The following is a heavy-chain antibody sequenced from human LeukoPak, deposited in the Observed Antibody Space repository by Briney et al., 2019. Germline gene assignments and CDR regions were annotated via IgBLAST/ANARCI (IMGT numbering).Heavy chain of an antibody. CDR3: AREDQVVVAAMVYYYGMDV. D-gene: IGHD2-15*01. CDR2: ISYDGSNK. J-gene: IGHJ6*02. Sequence: GGSLRLSCAASGFTFSSYAMHWVRQAPGKGLEWVAVISYDGSNKYYADSVKGRFTISRDNSKNTLYLQMNSLRAEDTAVYYCAREDQVVVAAMVYYYGMDVWGQGTTVTVSS. CDR1: GFTFSSYA. V-gene: IGHV3-30-3*01.